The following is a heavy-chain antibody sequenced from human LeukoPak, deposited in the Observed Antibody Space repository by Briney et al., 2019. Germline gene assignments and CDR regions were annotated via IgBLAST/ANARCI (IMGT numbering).Heavy chain of an antibody. V-gene: IGHV4-4*02. J-gene: IGHJ6*03. Sequence: SETLSLTCAVSGGSISTSKWWSWVRQPPGKELEWIGEIYYSGSTNYNPSLNDRVTISVDTSKNQFSLKLSSVTAADTAVYYCARRVNDYGGNSDYYYYMDVWGKGTTVTVSS. CDR1: GGSISTSKW. D-gene: IGHD4-23*01. CDR2: IYYSGST. CDR3: ARRVNDYGGNSDYYYYMDV.